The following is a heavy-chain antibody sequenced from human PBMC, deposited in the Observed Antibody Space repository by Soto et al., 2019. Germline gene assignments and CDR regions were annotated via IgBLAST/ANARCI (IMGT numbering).Heavy chain of an antibody. D-gene: IGHD3-3*01. CDR3: ASCDFWSGPTSYYYYGMDV. Sequence: GGSLRLSCAASGFTLSSYSMNWVRQAPGKGLEWVSSISSSSSYIYYADSVKGRFTISRDNAKNSLYLQMNSLRAEDTAVYYCASCDFWSGPTSYYYYGMDVWGQGTTVTVSS. J-gene: IGHJ6*02. CDR1: GFTLSSYS. V-gene: IGHV3-21*01. CDR2: ISSSSSYI.